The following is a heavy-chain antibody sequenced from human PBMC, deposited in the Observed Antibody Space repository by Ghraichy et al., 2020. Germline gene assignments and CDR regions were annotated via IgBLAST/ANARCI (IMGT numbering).Heavy chain of an antibody. Sequence: SETLSLTCAVSGYSISSSNWWGWIRQPPGKGLEWIGYIYYSGSTYYNPSLKSRVTMSVDTSKNQFSLKLSSVTAVDTAVYYCATTYNGSYYDVGYWGQGTLVTVSS. V-gene: IGHV4-28*01. J-gene: IGHJ4*02. CDR1: GYSISSSNW. D-gene: IGHD1-26*01. CDR3: ATTYNGSYYDVGY. CDR2: IYYSGST.